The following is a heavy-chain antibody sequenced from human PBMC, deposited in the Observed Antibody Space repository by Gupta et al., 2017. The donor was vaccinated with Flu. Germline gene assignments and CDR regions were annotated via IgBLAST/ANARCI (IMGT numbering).Heavy chain of an antibody. CDR1: GFTFSSYG. CDR2: IWYDGSNK. CDR3: ARDRGIVVVTAIPGWFDP. J-gene: IGHJ5*02. D-gene: IGHD2-21*02. V-gene: IGHV3-33*01. Sequence: QVQLVESGGGVVQPGRSLRLSCAASGFTFSSYGMLWVRRAPGKGLEWVAVIWYDGSNKYYADSVKGRFTISRDNSKNTLYLQMNSLRAEDTAVYYCARDRGIVVVTAIPGWFDPWGQGTLVTVSS.